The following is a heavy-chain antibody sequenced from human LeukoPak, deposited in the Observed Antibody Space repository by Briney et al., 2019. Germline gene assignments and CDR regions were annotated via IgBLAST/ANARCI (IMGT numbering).Heavy chain of an antibody. J-gene: IGHJ4*02. CDR1: GFTFSSYS. CDR2: ISSSSSTI. D-gene: IGHD6-13*01. CDR3: ARVSPYSSSWYYFDH. V-gene: IGHV3-48*04. Sequence: GGSLRLSCAASGFTFSSYSMNWVRQAPGKGLEWVSYISSSSSTIYYADSVKGRFTISRDNAKNSLYLQMNSLRAEDTAVYYCARVSPYSSSWYYFDHWGQGTLVTVSS.